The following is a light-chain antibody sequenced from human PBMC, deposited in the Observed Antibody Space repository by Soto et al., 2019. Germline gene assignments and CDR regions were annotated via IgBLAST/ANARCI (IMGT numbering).Light chain of an antibody. V-gene: IGKV3-20*01. CDR1: QSVSSSY. Sequence: EIVLTQSPGTLSLSPGERATLSCRASQSVSSSYLAWYQQKPGQAPRLLIYGASSRATGIPDRFSGSGSGTDFTLTISRLEPEDFAVYYCQLYGSSPLTFGGGTKVEFK. J-gene: IGKJ4*01. CDR2: GAS. CDR3: QLYGSSPLT.